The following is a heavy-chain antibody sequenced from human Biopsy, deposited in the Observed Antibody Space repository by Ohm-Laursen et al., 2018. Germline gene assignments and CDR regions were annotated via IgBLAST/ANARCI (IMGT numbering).Heavy chain of an antibody. CDR1: GFSLTNYT. D-gene: IGHD1-14*01. CDR2: ISRSTSHI. V-gene: IGHV3-21*06. J-gene: IGHJ5*02. Sequence: SLRLSCSASGFSLTNYTINWVRQAPGKGLEWVSSISRSTSHILYAETLKGRFTSSRDNAKNSVYLQMNGLGVEDTAVYYCARGRSHLLPDHDWFDPWGQGTLVTVSS. CDR3: ARGRSHLLPDHDWFDP.